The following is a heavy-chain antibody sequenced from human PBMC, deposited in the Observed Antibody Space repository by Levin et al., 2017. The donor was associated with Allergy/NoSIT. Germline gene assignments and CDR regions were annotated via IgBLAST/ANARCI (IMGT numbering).Heavy chain of an antibody. CDR2: IIPIFGTA. V-gene: IGHV1-69*06. D-gene: IGHD2-2*01. CDR3: ARCGVPAAIYYGMDS. CDR1: GGTFSSYA. J-gene: IGHJ6*02. Sequence: KISCKASGGTFSSYAISWVRQAPGQGLEWMGGIIPIFGTANYAQKFQGRVTITADKSTSTAYMELSSLRSEDTGVYDCARCGVPAAIYYGMDSWGQGTTVTVSS.